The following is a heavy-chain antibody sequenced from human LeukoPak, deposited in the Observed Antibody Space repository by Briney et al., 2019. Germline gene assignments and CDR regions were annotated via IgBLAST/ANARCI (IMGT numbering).Heavy chain of an antibody. V-gene: IGHV3-7*03. CDR2: IKQDGSEK. CDR1: GFTFSSYW. CDR3: ARVRYGDYGFDAFDI. Sequence: SGGSLRLSCVASGFTFSSYWMSWVRQAPGKGLEWVANIKQDGSEKYYVDSVKGRLTISRDNAKNSLYLQMNSLRAEDTAVYYRARVRYGDYGFDAFDIWGLGTMVTVSS. D-gene: IGHD4-17*01. J-gene: IGHJ3*02.